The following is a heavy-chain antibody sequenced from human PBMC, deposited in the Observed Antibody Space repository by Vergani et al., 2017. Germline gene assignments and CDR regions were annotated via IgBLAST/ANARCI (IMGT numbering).Heavy chain of an antibody. J-gene: IGHJ3*02. D-gene: IGHD1-26*01. CDR2: ISWNSGSI. V-gene: IGHV3-9*01. CDR3: AKSGGWELLAGVAFDI. Sequence: EVQLVESGGGLVQPGRSLRLSCAASGFTFDDYAMHWVRQAPGKGLEWVSGISWNSGSIGYADSVKGRFTISRDNAKNSLYLQMNSLRAEDTALYYCAKSGGWELLAGVAFDIWGQGTMVTVSS. CDR1: GFTFDDYA.